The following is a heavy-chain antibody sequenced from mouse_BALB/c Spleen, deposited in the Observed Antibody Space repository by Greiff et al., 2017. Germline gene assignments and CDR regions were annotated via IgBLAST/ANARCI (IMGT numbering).Heavy chain of an antibody. CDR2: ISYDGSN. J-gene: IGHJ1*01. V-gene: IGHV3-6*02. CDR3: AREGRYDVYFDV. D-gene: IGHD2-14*01. CDR1: GYSITSGYY. Sequence: EVKLEESGPGLVKPSQSLSLTCSVTGYSITSGYYWNWIRQFPGNKLEWMGYISYDGSNNYNPSLKNRISITRDTSKNQFFLKLNSVTTEDTATYYCAREGRYDVYFDVWGAGTTVTVSS.